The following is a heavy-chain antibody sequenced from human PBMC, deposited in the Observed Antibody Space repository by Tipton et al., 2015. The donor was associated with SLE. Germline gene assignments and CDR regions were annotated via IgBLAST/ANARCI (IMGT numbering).Heavy chain of an antibody. J-gene: IGHJ4*02. D-gene: IGHD6-19*01. V-gene: IGHV3-53*01. Sequence: SLRLSCAASGFTVRDNYMSWVRQAPGQGLEWLSVIYSGSGSTYYVDSVKGRLTISRDNSKNTVFLQINSLRAEDTAVYYCARGYRYSSGWYCFDSWGQGTLVTVSS. CDR1: GFTVRDNY. CDR3: ARGYRYSSGWYCFDS. CDR2: IYSGSGST.